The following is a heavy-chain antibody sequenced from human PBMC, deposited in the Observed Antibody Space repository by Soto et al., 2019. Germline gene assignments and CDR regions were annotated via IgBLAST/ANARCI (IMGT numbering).Heavy chain of an antibody. Sequence: ASVKVSCKASGYTFTSYGISWVRQAPGQGLEWMAWINPYNGNTKYAKKFLGRVTVTTDTSTATAYMEVRSLTSDDTAVFYCARVGVGLAAPRVWPYWGQGTPVTVSS. CDR3: ARVGVGLAAPRVWPY. CDR2: INPYNGNT. D-gene: IGHD6-13*01. J-gene: IGHJ4*02. V-gene: IGHV1-18*01. CDR1: GYTFTSYG.